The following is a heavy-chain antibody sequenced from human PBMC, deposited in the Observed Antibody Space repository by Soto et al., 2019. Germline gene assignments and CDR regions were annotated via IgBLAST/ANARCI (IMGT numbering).Heavy chain of an antibody. CDR3: ARTDRDFYGLDV. CDR1: GFTFRTYD. Sequence: EVQLVESGGGLVQPGGPLRLSCEASGFTFRTYDLHWVRQGTGKGRGWVSGISAAGDPNYADSVEGRFTISRENAQNSFFLQMNSLRVGDTAVYYCARTDRDFYGLDVWGQGTTVIVSS. J-gene: IGHJ6*02. V-gene: IGHV3-13*05. CDR2: ISAAGDP.